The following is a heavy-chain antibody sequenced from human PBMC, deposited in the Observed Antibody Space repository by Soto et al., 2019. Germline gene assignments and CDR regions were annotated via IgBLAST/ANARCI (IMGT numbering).Heavy chain of an antibody. D-gene: IGHD2-15*01. CDR1: GYTFTSYD. CDR3: ARGYWSPRVGYSSGGSCTPQEDAFDI. CDR2: MNPNSGNT. J-gene: IGHJ3*02. Sequence: GASVKVSCKASGYTFTSYDINWVRQATGQGLEWMGWMNPNSGNTGYAQKFQGRVTRTRNTSISTAYMELSSLRSEDTAVYYCARGYWSPRVGYSSGGSCTPQEDAFDIWGQGTMVTVSS. V-gene: IGHV1-8*01.